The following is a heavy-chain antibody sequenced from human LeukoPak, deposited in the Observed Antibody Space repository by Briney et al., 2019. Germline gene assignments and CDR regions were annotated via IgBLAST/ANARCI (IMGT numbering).Heavy chain of an antibody. CDR3: ARQWELRGWFDP. CDR1: GGSISSYY. CDR2: IYYSGST. D-gene: IGHD1-26*01. J-gene: IGHJ5*02. Sequence: SQTLSLTCTVSGGSISSYYWSWIRQPPGKGLEWIGYIYYSGSTNYNPSLKSRVTISVGTSKNPFSLKLSSVTAADTAVYYCARQWELRGWFDPWGQGTLVTVSS. V-gene: IGHV4-59*08.